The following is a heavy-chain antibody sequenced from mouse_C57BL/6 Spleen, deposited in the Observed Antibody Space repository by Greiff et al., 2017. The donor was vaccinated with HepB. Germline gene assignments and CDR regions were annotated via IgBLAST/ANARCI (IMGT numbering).Heavy chain of an antibody. CDR3: TTPHDYGSSYVGFAY. CDR1: GFNIKDDY. Sequence: EVQLKESGAELVRPGASVKLSCTASGFNIKDDYMHWVKQRPEQGLEWIGWIDPENGDTEYASKFQGKATITADTSSNTAYLQLSSLTSEDTAVYYCTTPHDYGSSYVGFAYWGQGTLVTVA. CDR2: IDPENGDT. D-gene: IGHD1-1*01. V-gene: IGHV14-4*01. J-gene: IGHJ3*01.